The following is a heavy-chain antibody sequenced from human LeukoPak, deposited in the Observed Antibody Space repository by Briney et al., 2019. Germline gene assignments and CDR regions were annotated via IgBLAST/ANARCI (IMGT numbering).Heavy chain of an antibody. D-gene: IGHD3-16*01. CDR1: GFTFSGYA. V-gene: IGHV3-23*01. Sequence: GGSLRLSCAASGFTFSGYAMSWVRQAPGKGLEWVSGISGSGGRTYYAESVKGRFTIYRDNSKNTLYVRMNSLRAEDTAVYYCAKMGSDGSGYDAFDMWGQGTMVTVSS. CDR2: ISGSGGRT. J-gene: IGHJ3*02. CDR3: AKMGSDGSGYDAFDM.